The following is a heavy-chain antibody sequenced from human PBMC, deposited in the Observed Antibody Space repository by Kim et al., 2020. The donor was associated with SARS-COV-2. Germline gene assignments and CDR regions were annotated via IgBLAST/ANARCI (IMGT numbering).Heavy chain of an antibody. D-gene: IGHD6-13*01. CDR3: AKDLLVGVRGHYKQQLVYHYYYYGMDV. Sequence: GGSLRLSCAASGFTFSSYAMSWVRQAPGKGLEWVSAISGSGGSTYYADSVKGRFTISRDNSKNTLYLQMNSLRAEDTAVYYCAKDLLVGVRGHYKQQLVYHYYYYGMDVWGQGTTVTVSS. V-gene: IGHV3-23*01. CDR1: GFTFSSYA. J-gene: IGHJ6*02. CDR2: ISGSGGST.